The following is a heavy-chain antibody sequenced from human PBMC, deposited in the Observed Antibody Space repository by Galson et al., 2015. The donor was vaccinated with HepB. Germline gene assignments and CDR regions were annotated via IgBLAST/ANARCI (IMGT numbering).Heavy chain of an antibody. J-gene: IGHJ4*02. Sequence: ETLSLTCAVYGGSFSGYYWSWIRQPPGKGLEWIGEINHSGSTNYNPSLKSRVTISVDTSKNQFSLKLSSVTAADTAVYYCARGATYYDFWSGSGSPFDYWGQGTLVTVSS. V-gene: IGHV4-34*01. CDR3: ARGATYYDFWSGSGSPFDY. D-gene: IGHD3-3*01. CDR2: INHSGST. CDR1: GGSFSGYY.